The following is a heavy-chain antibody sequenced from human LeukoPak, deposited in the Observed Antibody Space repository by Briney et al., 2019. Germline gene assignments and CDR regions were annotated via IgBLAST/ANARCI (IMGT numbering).Heavy chain of an antibody. J-gene: IGHJ6*03. CDR1: GFTFSSYS. CDR2: ISSSSSTI. CDR3: ARGYSSSWYGYYYYMDV. D-gene: IGHD6-13*01. V-gene: IGHV3-48*01. Sequence: GGSLRLSCAASGFTFSSYSMNWVRQAPGKGLEWVSYISSSSSTIYYADSVKGRFTISRDNAKNSLYLQMNSLRAEDTAVYYCARGYSSSWYGYYYYMDVWGKGTTVTVSS.